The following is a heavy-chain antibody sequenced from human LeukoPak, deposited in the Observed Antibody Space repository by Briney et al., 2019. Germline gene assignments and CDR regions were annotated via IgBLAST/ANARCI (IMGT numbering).Heavy chain of an antibody. D-gene: IGHD3-3*01. CDR2: ISYDGSNK. V-gene: IGHV3-30*18. CDR1: GFTFSSYG. J-gene: IGHJ4*02. CDR3: AKDRVAVGTYDFWSGYYFDY. Sequence: GGSLRLSCAASGFTFSSYGMPWVRQAPGKGLEWVAVISYDGSNKYYADSVKGRFTISRDNSKNTLYLQMNSLRAEDTAVYYCAKDRVAVGTYDFWSGYYFDYWGQGTLVTVSS.